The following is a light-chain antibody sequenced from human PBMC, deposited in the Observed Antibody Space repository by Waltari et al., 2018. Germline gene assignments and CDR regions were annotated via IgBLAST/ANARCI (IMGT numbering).Light chain of an antibody. CDR3: QQYGRAPLT. CDR1: QSVGSGY. J-gene: IGKJ3*01. V-gene: IGKV3-20*01. CDR2: GAT. Sequence: EVVLKKSPGTLSLFPGARATLSFRASQSVGSGYLAWYQQKVGQAPRLLIYGATSRATGVPDRFSGTESGTDFTLSISRLEPEDSAVYFCQQYGRAPLTFGPGTKVEIK.